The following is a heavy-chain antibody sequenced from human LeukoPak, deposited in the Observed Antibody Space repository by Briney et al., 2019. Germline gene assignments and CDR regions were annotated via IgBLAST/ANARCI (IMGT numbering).Heavy chain of an antibody. J-gene: IGHJ3*02. CDR2: ISSSGSTI. D-gene: IGHD2-2*01. CDR1: GFTFSSYE. Sequence: AGGSLRLSCAASGFTFSSYEMNWVRQAPGKGLEWVSYISSSGSTIYYADSVKGRFTISRDNAKNSLYPQMNSLRAEDTAVYYCARDPLYQLPPGDAFDIWGQGTMVTVSS. V-gene: IGHV3-48*03. CDR3: ARDPLYQLPPGDAFDI.